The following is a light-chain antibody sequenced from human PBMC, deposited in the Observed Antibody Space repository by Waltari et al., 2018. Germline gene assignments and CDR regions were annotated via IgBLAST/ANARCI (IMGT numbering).Light chain of an antibody. J-gene: IGKJ3*01. V-gene: IGKV3-20*01. CDR2: GAS. Sequence: EIVLTQSPGTLSLSPGERATLSCRASQSVNSRYLAWYQQKSCQAPRLLIHGASSRATGIPDRFSGSGSGTDFTLTISRLEPEDFAVYYCQQYGSSPPTGFGPGTKLDI. CDR1: QSVNSRY. CDR3: QQYGSSPPTG.